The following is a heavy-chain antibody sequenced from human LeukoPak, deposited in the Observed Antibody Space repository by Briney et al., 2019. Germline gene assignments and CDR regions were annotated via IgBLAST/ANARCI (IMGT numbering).Heavy chain of an antibody. J-gene: IGHJ2*01. CDR2: ISAYNGNT. D-gene: IGHD3-3*01. CDR1: GYTFTSYG. Sequence: ASVKVSCKASGYTFTSYGISWVRQAPGQGLEWMGWISAYNGNTNYAQKLQGRVTMTTDTSTSTACMELRSLRSDDTAVYYCARDRSGYPNWYFDLWGRGTLVTVSS. CDR3: ARDRSGYPNWYFDL. V-gene: IGHV1-18*01.